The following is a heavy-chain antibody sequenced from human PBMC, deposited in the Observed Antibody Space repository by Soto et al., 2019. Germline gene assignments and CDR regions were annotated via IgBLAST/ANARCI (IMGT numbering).Heavy chain of an antibody. CDR1: GFTFSSYG. Sequence: GGSLRLSCAASGFTFSSYGMHWVRQAPGKGLEWVAVIWYDGSNKYYADSVKGRFTISRDNSKNTLYLQMNSLRAEDTAVYYCARDKAASQGMAYYYGMDVWGQGTTVTVSS. D-gene: IGHD6-13*01. CDR3: ARDKAASQGMAYYYGMDV. V-gene: IGHV3-33*01. CDR2: IWYDGSNK. J-gene: IGHJ6*02.